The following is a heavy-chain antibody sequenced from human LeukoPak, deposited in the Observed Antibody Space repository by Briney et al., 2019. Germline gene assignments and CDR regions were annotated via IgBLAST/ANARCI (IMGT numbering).Heavy chain of an antibody. CDR1: GYSFISYW. CDR3: ARRPGYCSSTSSYQGAFDI. D-gene: IGHD2-2*01. J-gene: IGHJ3*02. CDR2: ILPVVFHT. Sequence: GGSLKIPGKRFGYSFISYWIGWVGRLPGKGLSWFGIILPVVFHTRNSPSFQGQATISADKSNSTAYLQWSSLKASDTATYCCARRPGYCSSTSSYQGAFDIWGQGTMLTVPS. V-gene: IGHV5-51*01.